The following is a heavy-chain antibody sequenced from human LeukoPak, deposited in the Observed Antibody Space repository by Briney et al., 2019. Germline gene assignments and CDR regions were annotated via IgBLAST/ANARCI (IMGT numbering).Heavy chain of an antibody. CDR3: AGYLSDY. V-gene: IGHV3-23*01. D-gene: IGHD1-1*01. Sequence: GGSLRLSCAASGVTLSSYAMSWARQAPGKGLEWVSGISSSGSGGNTYYADSVRGRFTISRDNAKNALYLQMNNLRAEDTAVYYCAGYLSDYWGQGTLVTVSS. CDR1: GVTLSSYA. J-gene: IGHJ4*02. CDR2: ISSSGSGGNT.